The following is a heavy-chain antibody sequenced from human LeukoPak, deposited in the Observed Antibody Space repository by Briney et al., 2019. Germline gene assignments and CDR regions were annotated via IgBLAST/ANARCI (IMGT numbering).Heavy chain of an antibody. D-gene: IGHD1-20*01. J-gene: IGHJ4*02. CDR1: GGSFSGYY. V-gene: IGHV4-34*01. CDR3: ARGPRYNFKSGPDY. Sequence: SETLSLTCAVYGGSFSGYYWSWIRQPPGKGLEWIGEINHSGSTNYNPSLKSRVTISVDTSKNQFSLKLSSVTAADTAVYYCARGPRYNFKSGPDYWGQGTLVTVSS. CDR2: INHSGST.